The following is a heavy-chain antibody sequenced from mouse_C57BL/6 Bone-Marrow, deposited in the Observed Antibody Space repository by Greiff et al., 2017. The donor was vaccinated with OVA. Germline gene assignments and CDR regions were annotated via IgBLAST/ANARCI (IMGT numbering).Heavy chain of an antibody. CDR3: ARKGGYGSSGYYAMDY. CDR1: GFSLTSYG. V-gene: IGHV2-2*01. CDR2: IWSGGST. Sequence: VQGVESGPGLVQPSQSLSITCTVSGFSLTSYGVHWVRQSPGKGLEWLGVIWSGGSTDYNAAFISRLSISKDNSKSQVFFKMNSLQADDTAIYDCARKGGYGSSGYYAMDYWGQGTSVTVSS. D-gene: IGHD1-1*01. J-gene: IGHJ4*01.